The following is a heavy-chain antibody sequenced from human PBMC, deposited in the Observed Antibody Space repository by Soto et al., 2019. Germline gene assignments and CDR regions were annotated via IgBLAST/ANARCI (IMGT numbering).Heavy chain of an antibody. D-gene: IGHD3-10*01. J-gene: IGHJ4*02. CDR3: ARAQGSGFLVS. Sequence: QVQLQESGPGLVKPSQTLSLTCTVSGGSISSGDYYWSWIRQPPGKGLEWIGYIYYSGSTYYNPSLKXRVTXSXYPPKNQFSPKLSSVTAADTAVYYCARAQGSGFLVSWGQGTLVTVSS. CDR1: GGSISSGDYY. CDR2: IYYSGST. V-gene: IGHV4-30-4*01.